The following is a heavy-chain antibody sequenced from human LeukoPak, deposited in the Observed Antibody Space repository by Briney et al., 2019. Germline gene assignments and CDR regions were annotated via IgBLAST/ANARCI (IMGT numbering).Heavy chain of an antibody. CDR3: ARGTLYRGWSYYLDF. D-gene: IGHD6-19*01. V-gene: IGHV4-34*01. J-gene: IGHJ4*02. CDR2: VYYSGTT. CDR1: GGSFSGYY. Sequence: TSETLSLTCAVYGGSFSGYYWGWIRQPPGKALEWIGSVYYSGTTSYNPSLKSRVTISVDMSKNHFSLRLRSVTAADTAMYYCARGTLYRGWSYYLDFWGQGSQVTVSS.